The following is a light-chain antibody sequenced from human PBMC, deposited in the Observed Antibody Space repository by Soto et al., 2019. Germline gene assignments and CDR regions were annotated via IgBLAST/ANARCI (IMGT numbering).Light chain of an antibody. J-gene: IGKJ1*01. Sequence: IVLTQSPSTLSLSSGERAPLSCRASQSVSSSYLAWYQQKPGQAPRLLIYGASSRATGIPDRFSGSGSGTDFTLTISRLEPEDFAVYYCQQYGSSPRTFGQGTKVDIK. CDR3: QQYGSSPRT. V-gene: IGKV3-20*01. CDR1: QSVSSSY. CDR2: GAS.